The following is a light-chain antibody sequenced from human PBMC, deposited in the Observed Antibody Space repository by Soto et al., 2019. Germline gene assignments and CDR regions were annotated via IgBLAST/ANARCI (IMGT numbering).Light chain of an antibody. Sequence: EVLMTQSPVTLSVSPGERATLSCRASQSVSSSYLAWYQQKPGQAPRLLIYGASSRATGIPDRFSGSGSGTDFTLTISRLEPEDFAVYYCQQYGSSPRVTFGQGTRLEI. V-gene: IGKV3-20*01. CDR3: QQYGSSPRVT. CDR2: GAS. CDR1: QSVSSSY. J-gene: IGKJ5*01.